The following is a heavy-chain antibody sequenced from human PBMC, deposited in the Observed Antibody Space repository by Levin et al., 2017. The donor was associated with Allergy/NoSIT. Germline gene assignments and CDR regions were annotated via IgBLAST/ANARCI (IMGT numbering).Heavy chain of an antibody. J-gene: IGHJ3*02. Sequence: GGSLRLSCAASGFTFSSYSMNWVRQAPGKGLEWVSSISSSSSYIYYADSVKGRFTISRDNAKNSLYLQMNSLRAEDTAVYYCARDDFDWLYDFDIWGQGTMVTVSS. CDR2: ISSSSSYI. CDR1: GFTFSSYS. D-gene: IGHD3-9*01. V-gene: IGHV3-21*01. CDR3: ARDDFDWLYDFDI.